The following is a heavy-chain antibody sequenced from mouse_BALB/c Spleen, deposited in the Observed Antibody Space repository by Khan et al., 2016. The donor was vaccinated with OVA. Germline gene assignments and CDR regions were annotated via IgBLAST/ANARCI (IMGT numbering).Heavy chain of an antibody. CDR1: GYTFTDYS. Sequence: QIQLVQSGPELKKPGETVKISCKASGYTFTDYSLHWVKQAPGKGLKWMGWINTETGEPTYADDFKGRFAFSLETSASTAYLQINNLRNADTAIYFCAKGYWYFDVWGAGTTVTVSS. CDR2: INTETGEP. CDR3: AKGYWYFDV. V-gene: IGHV9-2-1*01. J-gene: IGHJ1*01.